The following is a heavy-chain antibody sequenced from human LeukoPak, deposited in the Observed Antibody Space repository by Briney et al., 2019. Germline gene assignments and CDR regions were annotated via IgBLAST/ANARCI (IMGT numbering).Heavy chain of an antibody. CDR2: ISGSSSSI. CDR1: GFTFSSYA. J-gene: IGHJ4*02. Sequence: GGSLRLSCAASGFTFSSYAMSWVRQAPGKGLEWVSYISGSSSSIYYADSVKGRFTISRDNAKNSVYLQMNSLRAEDTAVYYCASRRRDNWNYDYWGQGTLVTVSS. V-gene: IGHV3-48*01. D-gene: IGHD1-7*01. CDR3: ASRRRDNWNYDY.